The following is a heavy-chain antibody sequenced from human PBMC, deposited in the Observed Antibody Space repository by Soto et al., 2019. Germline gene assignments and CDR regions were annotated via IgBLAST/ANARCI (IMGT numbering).Heavy chain of an antibody. V-gene: IGHV4-39*02. CDR2: FYYSGSP. CDR1: GDSIRSSSHY. D-gene: IGHD1-1*01. J-gene: IGHJ6*02. CDR3: VRDAPYNWNDLHDYGMDV. Sequence: PSETLSLTCTVSGDSIRSSSHYWAWNRQPPGKGLEWIGGFYYSGSPYYNPSLKSRVTMSVDTSKNQFSLNLNSVTAADTAQYYCVRDAPYNWNDLHDYGMDVWGQGTTVTVSS.